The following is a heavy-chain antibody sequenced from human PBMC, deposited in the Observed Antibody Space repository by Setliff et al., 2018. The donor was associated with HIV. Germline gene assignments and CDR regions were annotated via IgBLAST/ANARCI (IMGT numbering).Heavy chain of an antibody. V-gene: IGHV1-18*01. CDR3: ARMNAYYNVWRSTYYFDY. CDR1: GYSFTSYA. J-gene: IGHJ4*02. D-gene: IGHD3-3*01. CDR2: ISPNSGYT. Sequence: ASVKVSCKASGYSFTSYAISWVRQAPGQGLEWMAWISPNSGYTLFAQKFRGRVTMTADTSTSTAYMDLGSLRSDDTAVYYCARMNAYYNVWRSTYYFDYWGQGTLGTVS.